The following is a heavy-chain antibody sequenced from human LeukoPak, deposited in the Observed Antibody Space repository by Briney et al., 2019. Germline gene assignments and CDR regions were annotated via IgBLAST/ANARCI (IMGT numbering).Heavy chain of an antibody. CDR2: IIPIFGTA. Sequence: SVKVSCKASGGTFSSYAISWVRQAPGQGLEWVGGIIPIFGTANYAQKFQGRVTITTDESTSTAYMELSSLRSEDTAVYYCAVSSGWYHSSFDYWGQGTLVTVSS. V-gene: IGHV1-69*05. J-gene: IGHJ4*02. CDR3: AVSSGWYHSSFDY. D-gene: IGHD6-19*01. CDR1: GGTFSSYA.